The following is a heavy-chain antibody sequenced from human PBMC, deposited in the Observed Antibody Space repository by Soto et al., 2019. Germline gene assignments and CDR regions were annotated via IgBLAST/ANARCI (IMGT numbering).Heavy chain of an antibody. V-gene: IGHV3-23*01. D-gene: IGHD6-19*01. Sequence: PGGSLRLSFSASGFTFSSYAMSWVRHAPGKGLERVSCISGSGGSTYYADSVKGRFTISRDNSKNTLYLKMNSLRAEDTAVYYCAKDRVKKGIEVAGPNQADDDFDIWGQGTMVPDSS. J-gene: IGHJ3*02. CDR2: ISGSGGST. CDR1: GFTFSSYA. CDR3: AKDRVKKGIEVAGPNQADDDFDI.